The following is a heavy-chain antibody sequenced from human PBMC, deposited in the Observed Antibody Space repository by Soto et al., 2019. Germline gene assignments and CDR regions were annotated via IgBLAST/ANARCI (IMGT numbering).Heavy chain of an antibody. D-gene: IGHD3-16*01. CDR3: AKQFGQNFDY. Sequence: EVQLLESGGGLVQPGGSLRLSCAGSGFTFSTQALTWVRQAPGKGLEWVSTISGLGGPTNTGESTNYADSVKGRFTISREDSKDTLYLQMNNLRAEDTAVYYCAKQFGQNFDYWGQGTLVTVSS. CDR2: ISGLGGPTNTGEST. CDR1: GFTFSTQA. V-gene: IGHV3-23*01. J-gene: IGHJ4*02.